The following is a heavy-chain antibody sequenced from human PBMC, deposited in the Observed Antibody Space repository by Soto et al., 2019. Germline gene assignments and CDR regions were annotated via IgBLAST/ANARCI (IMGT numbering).Heavy chain of an antibody. CDR1: GDPITSYF. J-gene: IGHJ4*02. CDR3: ARTLSGFTYGSRQFYFDY. V-gene: IGHV4-4*07. CDR2: VFPGGPT. Sequence: QVQLQESGPGLVKPSETLSLICTVSGDPITSYFWTWLRQPAGKGLEWIGHVFPGGPTSHNSSLKSRVSMSIDTSKNHFSLTLTSVTAADTAVYYCARTLSGFTYGSRQFYFDYWGQGTLVTVSS. D-gene: IGHD3-10*01.